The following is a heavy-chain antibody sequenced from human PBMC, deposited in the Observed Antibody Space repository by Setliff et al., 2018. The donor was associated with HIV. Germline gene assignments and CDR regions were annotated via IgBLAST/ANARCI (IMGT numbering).Heavy chain of an antibody. CDR1: GDSISTGRYY. Sequence: PSEILSLTCTVSGDSISTGRYYWGWIRQPPGKGLEWIGSVFYSGGSYYTPSLKSRVTISVDTSKNQFFLKLSSVNAADTAVYYCARHCSGGTCYGPDAENFLHWGQGTLVTVSS. D-gene: IGHD2-15*01. V-gene: IGHV4-39*01. CDR3: ARHCSGGTCYGPDAENFLH. J-gene: IGHJ1*01. CDR2: VFYSGGS.